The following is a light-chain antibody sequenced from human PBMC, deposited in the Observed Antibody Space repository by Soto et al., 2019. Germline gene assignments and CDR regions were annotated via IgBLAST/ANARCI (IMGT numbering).Light chain of an antibody. CDR2: TVS. CDR3: MQRIEFPLT. V-gene: IGKV2-40*01. J-gene: IGKJ4*01. CDR1: QSLLDSDDGNTY. Sequence: DIVMTQSPLSLPVTPGEPASISGGSSQSLLDSDDGNTYLDWYLQTTGQSPQILIYTVSYRDSGVPDRFSGSGSGTDFTLKISSVEAEDVAVYYCMQRIEFPLTFGGGTKVDIK.